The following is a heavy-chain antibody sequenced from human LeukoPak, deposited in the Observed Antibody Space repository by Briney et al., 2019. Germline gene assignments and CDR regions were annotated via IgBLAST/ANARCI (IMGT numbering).Heavy chain of an antibody. Sequence: PGGSLRLSCAASGFTFSSYWMSWVRQAPGKGLEWVANIKQDGSEKYYVDSVKGRFTISRDNAKNSLYLQMNSLRAEDTAVYYCARQISGSYLYFDYWGQGTLVTVSS. J-gene: IGHJ4*02. CDR2: IKQDGSEK. CDR3: ARQISGSYLYFDY. D-gene: IGHD1-26*01. V-gene: IGHV3-7*01. CDR1: GFTFSSYW.